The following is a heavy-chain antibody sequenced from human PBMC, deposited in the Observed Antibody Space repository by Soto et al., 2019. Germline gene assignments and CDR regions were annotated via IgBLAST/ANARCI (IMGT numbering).Heavy chain of an antibody. CDR1: GGTFRTSA. D-gene: IGHD3-3*02. CDR2: IMPVFPTP. J-gene: IGHJ6*02. Sequence: QVQLVQSGAGVKKPGSSVRVSCKTSGGTFRTSAISWVRQAPGQGLEWMGGIMPVFPTPDYAQKFQGRVTITADESTSTVYMEMSSLRSEDTGVYYCARDKDRQQLGGNYYYILDVWGQGTTVTVSS. V-gene: IGHV1-69*12. CDR3: ARDKDRQQLGGNYYYILDV.